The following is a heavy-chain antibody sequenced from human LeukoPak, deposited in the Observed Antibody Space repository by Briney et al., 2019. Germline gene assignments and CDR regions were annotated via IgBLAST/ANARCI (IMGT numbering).Heavy chain of an antibody. CDR2: INPNSGGT. D-gene: IGHD3-22*01. CDR3: ARGPGYYDSSGYNDY. CDR1: GYTFTGYY. Sequence: ASVKVSCKASGYTFTGYYMHWVRQAPGQGLEWMGRINPNSGGTNYAQKFQGRVTITTDESTSTAYMELSSLRSEDTAVYYCARGPGYYDSSGYNDYWGQGTLVTVSS. J-gene: IGHJ4*02. V-gene: IGHV1-2*06.